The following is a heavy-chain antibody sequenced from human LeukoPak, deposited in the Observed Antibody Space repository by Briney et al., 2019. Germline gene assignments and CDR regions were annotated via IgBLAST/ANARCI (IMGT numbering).Heavy chain of an antibody. J-gene: IGHJ4*02. D-gene: IGHD3-10*01. CDR3: ARGISRYYYGSGSYALDY. Sequence: SETLSLTCTVSGGSISTYFWSWIRQPPGKGLEWIGYIYYSGSTNYNPSLKSRVTISLDTSKNQFSLKLSSVTAADTAVYYCARGISRYYYGSGSYALDYWGQGTLVTVSS. V-gene: IGHV4-59*12. CDR1: GGSISTYF. CDR2: IYYSGST.